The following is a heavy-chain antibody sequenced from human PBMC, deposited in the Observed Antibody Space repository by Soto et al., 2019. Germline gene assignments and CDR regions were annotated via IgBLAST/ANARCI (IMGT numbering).Heavy chain of an antibody. V-gene: IGHV1-69*01. CDR1: GGAKGSYA. Sequence: CSKASGGAKGSYALSWVRQDPEQGLEWMGGIIPIFGTANYAQKSQGRVTITADESTSTAYMELSSLRTEDTAVYYCARVAWRGSGYSGYDPTILYYYYYGMDVWGKGTTVTVSP. CDR2: IIPIFGTA. CDR3: ARVAWRGSGYSGYDPTILYYYYYGMDV. D-gene: IGHD5-12*01. J-gene: IGHJ6*04.